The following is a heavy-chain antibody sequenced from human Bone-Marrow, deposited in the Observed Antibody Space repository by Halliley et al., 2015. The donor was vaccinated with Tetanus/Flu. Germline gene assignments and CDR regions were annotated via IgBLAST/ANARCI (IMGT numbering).Heavy chain of an antibody. CDR1: GFTFSSYV. V-gene: IGHV3-33*01. CDR3: ARGGYSISPRGGFDN. Sequence: SLRLSCVASGFTFSSYVMHWVRQAPGKGLEWAAVLWYDGKNKWYGDSVKGRFTISRDDSKNTLYLQMNSLRAEDTAVYFCARGGYSISPRGGFDNWGQGTLVTVSS. J-gene: IGHJ4*02. CDR2: LWYDGKNK. D-gene: IGHD6-6*01.